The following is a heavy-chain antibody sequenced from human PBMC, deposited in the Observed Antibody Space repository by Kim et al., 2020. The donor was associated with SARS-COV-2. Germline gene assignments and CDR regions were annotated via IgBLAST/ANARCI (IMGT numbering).Heavy chain of an antibody. Sequence: GGSLRLSCAASGFIFGTYAMSWVRQAPGKGLEWVSGISVSGGSTDYADSVKGRFTISRDNSNNTLYLQMNSLRAEDTAVYYCAKNYPFPNYFDNSAYFPPYTFDVWGQGTMVTVSS. V-gene: IGHV3-23*01. CDR3: AKNYPFPNYFDNSAYFPPYTFDV. CDR1: GFIFGTYA. CDR2: ISVSGGST. J-gene: IGHJ3*01. D-gene: IGHD3-22*01.